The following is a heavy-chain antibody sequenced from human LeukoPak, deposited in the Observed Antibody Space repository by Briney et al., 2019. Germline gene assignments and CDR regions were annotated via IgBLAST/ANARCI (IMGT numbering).Heavy chain of an antibody. CDR3: ARGVYSCSGTTCSELYNFDY. CDR1: GFTFTNYY. Sequence: GASVKVSCKASGFTFTNYYLHWVRQAPGQGLEWMGVINPSGGGTTYAQKFQGRVTMTRDTSTSTVYMELSSLRSEDTAVYYCARGVYSCSGTTCSELYNFDYWGQGTLVTVSS. D-gene: IGHD2-2*01. CDR2: INPSGGGT. J-gene: IGHJ4*02. V-gene: IGHV1-46*01.